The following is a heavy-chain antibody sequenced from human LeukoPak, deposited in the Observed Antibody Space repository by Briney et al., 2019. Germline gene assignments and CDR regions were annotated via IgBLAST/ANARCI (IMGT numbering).Heavy chain of an antibody. CDR1: GGSISSYY. J-gene: IGHJ6*04. Sequence: PSETLSLTCTVSGGSISSYYWSWIRQPPGKGLEWIGYIYYSGSTNYNPSLKSRVTISVDTSKNQFSLKLSSVTAADTAVYYCARDRGVVPAANPFFYYCYGMDVWGKGTTVTVSS. CDR2: IYYSGST. D-gene: IGHD2-2*01. CDR3: ARDRGVVPAANPFFYYCYGMDV. V-gene: IGHV4-59*01.